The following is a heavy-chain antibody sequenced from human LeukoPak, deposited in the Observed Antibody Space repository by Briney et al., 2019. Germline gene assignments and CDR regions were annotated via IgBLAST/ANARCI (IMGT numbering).Heavy chain of an antibody. CDR3: ARLLDNGRGSYYFLHH. V-gene: IGHV4-31*03. Sequence: SETLSLTCTVCGGYIRCGVYYGRWIRQHPGKGPEWIGYIYYSGSTYYNPSLKSRVTISVDTSKNQFSLKLSSVTRADPVAYLCARLLDNGRGSYYFLHHWGQGTLVTVSS. D-gene: IGHD3-10*01. J-gene: IGHJ5*02. CDR1: GGYIRCGVYY. CDR2: IYYSGST.